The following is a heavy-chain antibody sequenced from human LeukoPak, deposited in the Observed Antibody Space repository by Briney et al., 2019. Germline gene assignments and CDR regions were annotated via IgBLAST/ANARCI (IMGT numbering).Heavy chain of an antibody. CDR3: ARARATIFGVVDAFDI. V-gene: IGHV4-34*01. D-gene: IGHD3-3*01. CDR1: GGSFSGYY. J-gene: IGHJ3*02. CDR2: INHSGST. Sequence: PSETLSLTCAVYGGSFSGYYWSWIRQPPGKGLEWIGEINHSGSTNYNPSLKSRVTISVDTSKNQFSLKLSSVTAADTAVYYCARARATIFGVVDAFDIWGQGTMVTVSS.